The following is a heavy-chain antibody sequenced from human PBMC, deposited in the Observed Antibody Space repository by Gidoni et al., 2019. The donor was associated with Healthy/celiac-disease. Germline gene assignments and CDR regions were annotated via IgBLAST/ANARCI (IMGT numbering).Heavy chain of an antibody. V-gene: IGHV4-38-2*02. Sequence: QVPLQESGPGLVKPSETLSLTCTVSGYSISSGYFWGWIRQPPGKGLEWIGKIYHSGSTYYNPSLKSRVTISIDTSKNQFSLKLSSATAADTAVYFCARYSSDNWYFDLWGRGTPGHCLL. J-gene: IGHJ2*01. D-gene: IGHD6-19*01. CDR1: GYSISSGYF. CDR2: IYHSGST. CDR3: ARYSSDNWYFDL.